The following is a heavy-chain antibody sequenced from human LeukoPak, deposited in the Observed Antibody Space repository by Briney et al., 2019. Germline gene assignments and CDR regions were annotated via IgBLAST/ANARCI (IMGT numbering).Heavy chain of an antibody. CDR1: GYTFINYY. V-gene: IGHV1-46*01. Sequence: ASVKVSCKASGYTFINYYLHWVRQAPRQGPEWLGIINPSGSTNYAQKFEGRVTMTSDMSTSTVYMELNSLTSEDTAVYYCARDAAPRPGPVHYFDYWGQGTLVTVSS. J-gene: IGHJ4*02. CDR3: ARDAAPRPGPVHYFDY. D-gene: IGHD6-6*01. CDR2: INPSGST.